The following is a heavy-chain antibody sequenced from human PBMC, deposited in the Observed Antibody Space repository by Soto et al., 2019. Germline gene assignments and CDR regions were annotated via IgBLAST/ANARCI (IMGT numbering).Heavy chain of an antibody. J-gene: IGHJ2*01. D-gene: IGHD6-25*01. Sequence: EVQLLESGGSLVLPGGSLRLSCAASGFSFSPYPMSWVRQAPVKGLEWVSTIGTTGGDTYYPDFVKGRFTISRDDSKNTVYLQMSSMRDEESAIYYCAKSRVASGRGYFDLWGRGTLVTVSS. CDR1: GFSFSPYP. V-gene: IGHV3-23*01. CDR3: AKSRVASGRGYFDL. CDR2: IGTTGGDT.